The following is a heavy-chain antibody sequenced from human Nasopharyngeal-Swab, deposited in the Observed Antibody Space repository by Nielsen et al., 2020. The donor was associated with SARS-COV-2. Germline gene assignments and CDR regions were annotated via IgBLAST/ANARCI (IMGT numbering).Heavy chain of an antibody. D-gene: IGHD6-6*01. CDR2: IYYSGST. CDR3: ARAIAARQYYYYYGMDV. CDR1: GGSISGGGYY. J-gene: IGHJ6*02. V-gene: IGHV4-31*03. Sequence: SETLSLTCTVSGGSISGGGYYWSWIRQHPGKGLEWIGYIYYSGSTYYNPSLKSRVTISVDTSKNQFSLKLSSVTAADTAVYYCARAIAARQYYYYYGMDVWGQGTTVTVSS.